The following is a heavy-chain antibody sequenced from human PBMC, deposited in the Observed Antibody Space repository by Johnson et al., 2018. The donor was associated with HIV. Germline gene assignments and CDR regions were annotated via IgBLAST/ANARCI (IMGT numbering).Heavy chain of an antibody. CDR1: GFTFRDYG. CDR2: IRYDGSNK. Sequence: QMLLVESGGGVVQPGRSLRLSCEASGFTFRDYGMHWVRQAPGKGLEWVAFIRYDGSNKYYADSVKGRFTISRDNSKNTLYLQMNSLRAEDTAVYYCAKDNIVVVSRDAFDIWGQGTMVTVSS. J-gene: IGHJ3*02. D-gene: IGHD2-15*01. CDR3: AKDNIVVVSRDAFDI. V-gene: IGHV3-30*02.